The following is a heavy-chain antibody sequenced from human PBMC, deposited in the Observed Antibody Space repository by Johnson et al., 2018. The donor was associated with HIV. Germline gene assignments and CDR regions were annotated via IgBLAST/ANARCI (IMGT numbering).Heavy chain of an antibody. J-gene: IGHJ3*02. CDR3: ASTGYSSGWYWDAFVI. CDR2: ISYDGSNK. D-gene: IGHD6-19*01. V-gene: IGHV3-30-3*01. CDR1: GFTFSSYA. Sequence: QVQLVESGGGVVQPGRSLRLSCAASGFTFSSYAMHWVRQAPGQGLAWVAVISYDGSNKYYADSVQGRFTISRDNSKNTLYLEMNSLRAEDTAVYYCASTGYSSGWYWDAFVIWGQGAMVTVSS.